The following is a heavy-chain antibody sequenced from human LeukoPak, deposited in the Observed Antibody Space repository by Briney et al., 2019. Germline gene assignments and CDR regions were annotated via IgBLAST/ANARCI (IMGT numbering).Heavy chain of an antibody. CDR2: MNQDGSEK. CDR1: GFTFSSYW. V-gene: IGHV3-7*01. CDR3: ARGGELLRPADY. Sequence: GGSLRLSCAAPGFTFSSYWMSWVRQAPGKGLEWVANMNQDGSEKYYVDSVKGRFTISRDNAKNSLYLKMNNLRAEDTAVYYCARGGELLRPADYWGQGTLVTVSS. J-gene: IGHJ4*02. D-gene: IGHD1-26*01.